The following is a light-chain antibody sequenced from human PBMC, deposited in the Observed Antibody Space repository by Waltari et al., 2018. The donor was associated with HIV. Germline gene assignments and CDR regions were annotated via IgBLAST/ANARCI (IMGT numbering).Light chain of an antibody. CDR3: QQYDSGPRGIT. V-gene: IGKV3-15*01. CDR2: EAA. Sequence: EIVMTQSPPTLSVSPGRRVTLSCTASQSISAKVAWYQQGPGQAPRLLICEAATRPTEIPAMFSGSGSETEFTLTISSLQSEDFATYFCQQYDSGPRGITFGQGTMLEI. CDR1: QSISAK. J-gene: IGKJ2*01.